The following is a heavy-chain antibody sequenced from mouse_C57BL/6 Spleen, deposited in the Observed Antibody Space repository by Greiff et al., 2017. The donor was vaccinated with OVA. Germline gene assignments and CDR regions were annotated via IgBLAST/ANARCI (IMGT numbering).Heavy chain of an antibody. CDR1: GYTFTDYE. V-gene: IGHV1-15*01. CDR3: TRRGTTSWYFDV. D-gene: IGHD1-1*01. Sequence: VQLQQSGAELVRPGASVTLSCKASGYTFTDYEMHWVKQTPVHGLEWIGAIDPETGGTAYNQKFKGKAILTADKSSSTAYMELRSLTSEDSAVYYCTRRGTTSWYFDVWGTGTTITVSS. J-gene: IGHJ1*03. CDR2: IDPETGGT.